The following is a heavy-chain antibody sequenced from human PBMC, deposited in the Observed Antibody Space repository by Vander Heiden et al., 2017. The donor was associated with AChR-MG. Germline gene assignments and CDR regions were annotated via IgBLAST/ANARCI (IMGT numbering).Heavy chain of an antibody. CDR2: ISSSGGNI. CDR3: ARGGREFDY. J-gene: IGHJ4*02. V-gene: IGHV3-48*01. CDR1: GSTSRSYS. Sequence: EVLLVESGGGLVQPGGSLRLHCAAPGSTSRSYSMNWVRQAPGKGLEWVSYISSSGGNIYYADSVKGRFTISRDNAKNSLYLQMNSLRAEDTAVYYCARGGREFDYWGQGTLVTVSS.